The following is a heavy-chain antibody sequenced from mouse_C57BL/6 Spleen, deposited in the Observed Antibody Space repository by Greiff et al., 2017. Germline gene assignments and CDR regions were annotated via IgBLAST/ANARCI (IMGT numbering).Heavy chain of an antibody. CDR2: IDPSDSYT. CDR1: GYTFTSYW. CDR3: ASGPQRDY. J-gene: IGHJ2*01. D-gene: IGHD6-1*01. Sequence: QVQLKQPGAELVMPGASVKLSCKASGYTFTSYWMHWVKQRPGQGLEWIGEIDPSDSYTNYNQKFKGKSTLTVDKSSSTAYMQLSSLTSEDSAVYYCASGPQRDYWGQGTTLTVSS. V-gene: IGHV1-69*01.